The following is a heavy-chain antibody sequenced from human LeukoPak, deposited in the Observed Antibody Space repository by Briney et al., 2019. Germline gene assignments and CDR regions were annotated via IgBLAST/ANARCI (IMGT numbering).Heavy chain of an antibody. J-gene: IGHJ4*02. CDR3: ARVAGDGYYFDY. CDR1: GYTFTSYY. CDR2: FNPSGDTT. Sequence: ASVKVSCKASGYTFTSYYMHWMRQAPGQGLEWLGIFNPSGDTTSYAQKFQGRVTITADESTSTAYMELSSLRSEDTAVYYCARVAGDGYYFDYWGQGTLVTVSS. D-gene: IGHD3-10*01. V-gene: IGHV1-46*01.